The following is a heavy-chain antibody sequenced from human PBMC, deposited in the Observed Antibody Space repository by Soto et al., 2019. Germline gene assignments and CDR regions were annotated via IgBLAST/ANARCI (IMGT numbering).Heavy chain of an antibody. D-gene: IGHD4-17*01. CDR2: IIPIFGTA. V-gene: IGHV1-69*06. Sequence: QVQLVQSGAEVKKPGSSVKVSCKASGGTFSSYAISWVRQAPGQGLEWMGGIIPIFGTANYAQKFQGRVTITADKSTSTAYMEQSSMRSEDTAVYYCASGLDGDYDNSFDPWGQGTLVTVSS. CDR3: ASGLDGDYDNSFDP. CDR1: GGTFSSYA. J-gene: IGHJ5*02.